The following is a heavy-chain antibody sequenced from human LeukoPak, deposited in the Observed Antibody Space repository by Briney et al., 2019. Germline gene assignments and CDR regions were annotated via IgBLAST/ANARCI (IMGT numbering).Heavy chain of an antibody. CDR1: GFTFSDYY. V-gene: IGHV3-11*04. D-gene: IGHD4-17*01. CDR2: ISSSGSTI. Sequence: GGSLRLSCAASGFTFSDYYMSWIRQAPGKGLEWVSYISSSGSTIYYADSVKGRFTISRDNAKNSLYQQMNSLRAEDTAVYYCARDKMTTVTTFDSWGQGTLVTVSS. J-gene: IGHJ4*02. CDR3: ARDKMTTVTTFDS.